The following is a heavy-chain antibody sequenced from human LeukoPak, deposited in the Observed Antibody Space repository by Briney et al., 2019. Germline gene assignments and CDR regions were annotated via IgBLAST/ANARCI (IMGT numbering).Heavy chain of an antibody. D-gene: IGHD3-9*01. J-gene: IGHJ4*02. CDR3: GFFDILTGYYPI. CDR1: GGSISSYY. V-gene: IGHV4-59*12. Sequence: PSGTLSLTCTVSGGSISSYYWSWIRQPPGKGLEWIGYIYYSGSTNYNPSLKSRVTISVDTSKNQFSLKLSSVTAADTAVYYCGFFDILTGYYPIWGQGTLVTVSS. CDR2: IYYSGST.